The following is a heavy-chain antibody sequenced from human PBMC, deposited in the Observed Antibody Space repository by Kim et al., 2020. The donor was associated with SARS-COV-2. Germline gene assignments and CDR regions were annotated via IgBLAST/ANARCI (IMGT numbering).Heavy chain of an antibody. Sequence: SETLSLTCTVSGASVTTYYWTWIRQSAGKRLEWIGRIYTSGNTTYNPSLKSRLTMSLDTSKNQFSLNRSSVTAADTAVYYCARHGSWFDPWGQGIVVTVSS. D-gene: IGHD3-10*01. V-gene: IGHV4-4*07. CDR1: GASVTTYY. J-gene: IGHJ5*02. CDR2: IYTSGNT. CDR3: ARHGSWFDP.